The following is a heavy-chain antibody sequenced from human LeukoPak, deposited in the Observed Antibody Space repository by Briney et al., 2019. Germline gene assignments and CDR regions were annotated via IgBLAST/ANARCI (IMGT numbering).Heavy chain of an antibody. Sequence: GGSLRLSCEASGFTFSSYAMSWVRQAPGKGLEWVSVISGSGDSTYYADSVEGRCTTSRDNSKDALYLQMNSLRAEDTAVYYCARVGYSGYDYDYWGQGTLVTVSS. CDR3: ARVGYSGYDYDY. D-gene: IGHD5-12*01. V-gene: IGHV3-23*01. CDR1: GFTFSSYA. CDR2: ISGSGDST. J-gene: IGHJ4*02.